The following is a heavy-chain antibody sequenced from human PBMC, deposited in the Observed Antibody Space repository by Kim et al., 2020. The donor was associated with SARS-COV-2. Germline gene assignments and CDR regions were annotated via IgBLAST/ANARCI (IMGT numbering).Heavy chain of an antibody. CDR3: ARRGSGSYFAFYYYYGMDV. CDR1: GGTFSRYA. J-gene: IGHJ6*02. V-gene: IGHV1-69*13. CDR2: IIPSFGTS. Sequence: SVKVSCKASGGTFSRYAISWVRQAPGQGLEWMGGIIPSFGTSTYPQKFQGRVTIIADESTSTAYMELSSLRSEDTAVDYCARRGSGSYFAFYYYYGMDVWGQGTTVTVSS. D-gene: IGHD1-26*01.